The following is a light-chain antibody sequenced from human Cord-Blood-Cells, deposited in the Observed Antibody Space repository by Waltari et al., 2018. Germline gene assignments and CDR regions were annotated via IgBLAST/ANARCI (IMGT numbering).Light chain of an antibody. Sequence: DMQMTQSPSSFSAFVGGVATISCRASQSISSYLNWYQQKPGKAPKLLIYAASSLQSGVPSRFSGSGSGTDFTLTISSLQPEDFATYYCQQSYSTPCTFGPGTKVDIK. V-gene: IGKV1-39*01. J-gene: IGKJ3*01. CDR2: AAS. CDR1: QSISSY. CDR3: QQSYSTPCT.